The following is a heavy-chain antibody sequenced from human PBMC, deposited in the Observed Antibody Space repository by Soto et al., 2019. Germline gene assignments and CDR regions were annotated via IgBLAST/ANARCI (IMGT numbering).Heavy chain of an antibody. V-gene: IGHV4-34*01. CDR1: GGSFSGYY. D-gene: IGHD5-18*01. J-gene: IGHJ4*02. CDR3: ARRGYSYGYVLYYFDY. Sequence: SETLSLTCAVYGGSFSGYYWSWIRQPPGKGLEWIGEINHSESTNYNPSLKSRVTISVDTSKNQFSLKLSSVTAADTAVYYCARRGYSYGYVLYYFDYWGQGTLVTVSS. CDR2: INHSEST.